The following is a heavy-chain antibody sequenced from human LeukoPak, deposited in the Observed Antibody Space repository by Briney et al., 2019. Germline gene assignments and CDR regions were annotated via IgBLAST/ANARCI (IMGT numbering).Heavy chain of an antibody. D-gene: IGHD6-19*01. CDR3: ARGHEYSSGWYYFDY. J-gene: IGHJ4*02. Sequence: QTLSLTCAISGDSVSSNSAAWNWIRQSPSRGLEWLGRINYKSKWYNDYAVSVKSRITIDPDTSKNQFSLQLNSVTPEDTAVYYCARGHEYSSGWYYFDYWGQGALVTVSS. CDR1: GDSVSSNSAA. V-gene: IGHV6-1*01. CDR2: INYKSKWYN.